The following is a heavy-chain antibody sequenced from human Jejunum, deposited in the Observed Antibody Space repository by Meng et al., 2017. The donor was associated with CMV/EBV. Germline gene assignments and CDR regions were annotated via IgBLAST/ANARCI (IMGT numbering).Heavy chain of an antibody. V-gene: IGHV3-7*01. Sequence: YWMSWVRQAPGKGLEWVANIKQDGSEKYYVDSVKGRFTISRDNAENSLYLQMNSLRAEDTAVYYCARVRGGLCSSTSCYKGGLDYWGQGTLVTVPQ. CDR1: YW. CDR3: ARVRGGLCSSTSCYKGGLDY. CDR2: IKQDGSEK. J-gene: IGHJ4*02. D-gene: IGHD2-2*02.